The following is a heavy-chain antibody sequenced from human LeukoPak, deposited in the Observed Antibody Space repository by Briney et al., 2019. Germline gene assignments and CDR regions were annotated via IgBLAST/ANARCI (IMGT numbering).Heavy chain of an antibody. Sequence: SDTLSLTCTVSGGSINNYYWSWIRQPPGKGLEWIGYIYYRGSTSYNPSLKSRVTISVDTSKNQFSLKLSSVTAADTAVYYCARCPYSSSTLFDFWGQGTLVTASS. J-gene: IGHJ4*02. CDR3: ARCPYSSSTLFDF. D-gene: IGHD6-6*01. V-gene: IGHV4-59*07. CDR2: IYYRGST. CDR1: GGSINNYY.